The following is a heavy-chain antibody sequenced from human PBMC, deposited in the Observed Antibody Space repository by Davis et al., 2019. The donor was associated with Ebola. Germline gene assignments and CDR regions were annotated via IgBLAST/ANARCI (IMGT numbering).Heavy chain of an antibody. D-gene: IGHD1-26*01. CDR3: ARGSAGATPLDS. V-gene: IGHV4-61*01. CDR2: IYYSGST. Sequence: MPSETLSLTCTVSGGSVSSGSYYWSWTRQPPGKGLEWIGYIYYSGSTNYNPSLKSRVTISVDTSKNQFSLRLSSVTAADTAVYYCARGSAGATPLDSWGQGTLVTVSS. J-gene: IGHJ4*02. CDR1: GGSVSSGSYY.